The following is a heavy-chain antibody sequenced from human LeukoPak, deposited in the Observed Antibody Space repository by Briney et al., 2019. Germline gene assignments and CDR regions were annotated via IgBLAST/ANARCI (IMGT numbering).Heavy chain of an antibody. CDR2: IYYSGST. J-gene: IGHJ6*03. D-gene: IGHD3-10*01. CDR3: AREVFGSGSSLRSGSRANYYMDV. V-gene: IGHV4-31*03. CDR1: GGSISSGGYY. Sequence: SQTLSLTCTVSGGSISSGGYYWSWIRQHPGKGLEWIGYIYYSGSTYYNPSLKSRVTISVDTSKNQFSLKLSSVTAADTAVYYCAREVFGSGSSLRSGSRANYYMDVWGKGTTVTVSS.